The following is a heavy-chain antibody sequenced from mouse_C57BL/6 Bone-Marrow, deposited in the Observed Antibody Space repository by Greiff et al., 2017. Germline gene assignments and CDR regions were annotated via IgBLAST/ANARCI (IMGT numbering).Heavy chain of an antibody. CDR1: GYTFTSYG. D-gene: IGHD2-1*01. V-gene: IGHV1-81*01. Sequence: QVQLQQSGAELARPGASVKLSCKASGYTFTSYGISWVKQRTGQGLEWIGEIYPRSGNTYYNEKFKGKATLTADKSSSTAYMERRSLTSEDAAVYFGARAVYYGNYEGYWGQGTTVTVSS. CDR3: ARAVYYGNYEGY. J-gene: IGHJ2*01. CDR2: IYPRSGNT.